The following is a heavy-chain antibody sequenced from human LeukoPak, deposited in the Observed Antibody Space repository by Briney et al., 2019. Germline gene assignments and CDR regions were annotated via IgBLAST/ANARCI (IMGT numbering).Heavy chain of an antibody. D-gene: IGHD7-27*01. CDR1: GFTFRIYA. Sequence: GGSLRLSCAVSGFTFRIYAMRGVPQATGRGLEGVSALSASGGNTYYADSVKGRFTIPRDNSKNILFLQMNSLRAEDTAVYFCARDLSWGLDYWGQGTLVTVSS. V-gene: IGHV3-23*01. J-gene: IGHJ4*02. CDR3: ARDLSWGLDY. CDR2: LSASGGNT.